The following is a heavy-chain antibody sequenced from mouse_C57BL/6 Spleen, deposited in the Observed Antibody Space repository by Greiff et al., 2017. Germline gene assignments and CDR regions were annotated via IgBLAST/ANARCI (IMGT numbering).Heavy chain of an antibody. D-gene: IGHD1-1*01. J-gene: IGHJ4*01. V-gene: IGHV1-18*01. CDR1: GYTFTDYN. Sequence: EVQLQQSGPELVKPGASVKIPCKASGYTFTDYNMAWVKQSHGKSLEWIGDINPNNGGTIYNQKFKGKATLTVDKSSSTAYMELRSLTSEDTAVYYCAREGDYYGSSAMDYWGQGTSVTVSA. CDR3: AREGDYYGSSAMDY. CDR2: INPNNGGT.